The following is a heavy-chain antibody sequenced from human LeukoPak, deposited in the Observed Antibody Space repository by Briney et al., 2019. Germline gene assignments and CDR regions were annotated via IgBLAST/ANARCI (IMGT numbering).Heavy chain of an antibody. D-gene: IGHD2-15*01. J-gene: IGHJ4*02. CDR1: GGSISSYY. Sequence: SETLSLTCTVSGGSISSYYWSWIRQPAGKGLEWIGRIYTSGRTNYNPSLKSRVTMSVDTSKNQFSLKLSSVTAADTAVYYCAGGARYCSGGSCYFREFHYWGQGTLVTVSS. CDR3: AGGARYCSGGSCYFREFHY. V-gene: IGHV4-4*07. CDR2: IYTSGRT.